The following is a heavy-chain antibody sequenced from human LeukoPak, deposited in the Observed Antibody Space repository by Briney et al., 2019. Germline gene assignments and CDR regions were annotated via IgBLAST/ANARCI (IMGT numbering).Heavy chain of an antibody. Sequence: GASVKVSCKASGYTFTSYYMHWVRQAPGQGLEWMGLINPSGGSTSYAQKFQGRVTMTRDTSTSTVYMELSSLRSEDTAVYYCARDTAETDLTIFGVVIPLGFDYWGQGTLVTVSS. V-gene: IGHV1-46*01. J-gene: IGHJ4*02. D-gene: IGHD3-3*01. CDR1: GYTFTSYY. CDR3: ARDTAETDLTIFGVVIPLGFDY. CDR2: INPSGGST.